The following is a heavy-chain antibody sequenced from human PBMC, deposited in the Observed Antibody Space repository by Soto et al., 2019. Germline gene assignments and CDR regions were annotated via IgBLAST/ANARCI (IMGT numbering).Heavy chain of an antibody. V-gene: IGHV4-59*01. CDR3: AREKKVDSGPYYYYMDV. CDR2: IYYSGST. Sequence: SETLSLTCTVSGGSISSYYWSWIRQPPGKGLEWIGYIYYSGSTNYNPSLKSRVTISVDTSKNQFSLKLSSVTAADTAVYYCAREKKVDSGPYYYYMDVWGKGTTVTVSS. D-gene: IGHD5-12*01. CDR1: GGSISSYY. J-gene: IGHJ6*03.